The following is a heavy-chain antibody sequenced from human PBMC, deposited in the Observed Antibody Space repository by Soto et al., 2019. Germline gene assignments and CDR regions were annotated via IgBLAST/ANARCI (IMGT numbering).Heavy chain of an antibody. CDR3: ARDGSASWYSYDYHDRDV. V-gene: IGHV3-7*05. J-gene: IGHJ6*02. CDR1: GFTFRTYW. D-gene: IGHD5-18*01. Sequence: EVQLVESGGGLVQPGGSLRLSCGASGFTFRTYWLSWVRQVPGKGLEWVANINQDGREKNYVDSVKGRFTISRDKAKNSLYLQMSNLRAEDPALYSCARDGSASWYSYDYHDRDVWGQVTTVPVSS. CDR2: INQDGREK.